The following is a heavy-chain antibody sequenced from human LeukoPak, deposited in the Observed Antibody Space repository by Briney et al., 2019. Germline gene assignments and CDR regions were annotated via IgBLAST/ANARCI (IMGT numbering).Heavy chain of an antibody. CDR3: ARGVDFWSGYYSDNWFDP. D-gene: IGHD3-3*01. J-gene: IGHJ5*02. Sequence: SETLSLTCTGSGGSISSYYWSWIRQPAGKGLEWIGRIYTSGSTNYNPSLKSRVTMSVDTSKNQFSLKLSSVTAADTAVYYCARGVDFWSGYYSDNWFDPWGQGTLVTVSS. CDR2: IYTSGST. V-gene: IGHV4-4*07. CDR1: GGSISSYY.